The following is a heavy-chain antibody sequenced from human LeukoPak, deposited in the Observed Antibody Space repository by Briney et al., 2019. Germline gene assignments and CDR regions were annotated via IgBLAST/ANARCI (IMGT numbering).Heavy chain of an antibody. CDR3: AHSTSRYYYDSSGCLDY. CDR2: IYWDDDK. Sequence: SGPTLVKPTQTLTLTFTFSGFSLSTSGVGVGWIRQPPGKALEWLALIYWDDDKRYSPSRKSRLTITKDTSKNQVVLTMTNMDPVDTATYYCAHSTSRYYYDSSGCLDYWGQGTLVTVSS. CDR1: GFSLSTSGVG. V-gene: IGHV2-5*02. J-gene: IGHJ4*02. D-gene: IGHD3-22*01.